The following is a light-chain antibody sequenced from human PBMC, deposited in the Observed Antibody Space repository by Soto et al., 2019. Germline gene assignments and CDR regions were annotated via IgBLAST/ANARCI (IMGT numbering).Light chain of an antibody. Sequence: EIVLTQSPGTLSLSPGERATLSCRASQSVSSNNLAWYQQKPGQPPRLLIYGVSSRATDIPDRFSGSGSGTDFTLTISRLEPEDFAVYYCQQSGSSPLFTFGPGTKVDIK. CDR1: QSVSSNN. V-gene: IGKV3-20*01. CDR2: GVS. CDR3: QQSGSSPLFT. J-gene: IGKJ3*01.